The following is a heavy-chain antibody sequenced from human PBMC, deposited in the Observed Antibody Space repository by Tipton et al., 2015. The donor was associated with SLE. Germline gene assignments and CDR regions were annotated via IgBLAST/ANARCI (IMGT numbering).Heavy chain of an antibody. CDR1: GGSISTYY. CDR3: SRQRLQPGGDFFDY. CDR2: IYYSEST. V-gene: IGHV4-59*08. Sequence: TLSLTCTVSGGSISTYYWLWIRQPPGKGLGRIGYIYYSESTNYNPCLMSRVTILVDSYKNQFSLNLTSVTPADTAVYYCSRQRLQPGGDFFDYWGQGTLVTFSS. J-gene: IGHJ4*02. D-gene: IGHD4-11*01.